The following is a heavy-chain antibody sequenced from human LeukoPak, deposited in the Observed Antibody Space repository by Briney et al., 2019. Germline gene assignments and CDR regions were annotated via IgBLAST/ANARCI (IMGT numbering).Heavy chain of an antibody. J-gene: IGHJ6*03. Sequence: PSETLSLTCTVSGGSISSSSYYWGWIRQPPGKGLEWIGSIYYSGSTYYNPSLKSRVTISVDTSKNQFSLKLSSVTAADTAVYYCARVIVQWLDLDYYYYMDVWGKGTTVTVSS. D-gene: IGHD6-19*01. CDR2: IYYSGST. CDR3: ARVIVQWLDLDYYYYMDV. V-gene: IGHV4-39*07. CDR1: GGSISSSSYY.